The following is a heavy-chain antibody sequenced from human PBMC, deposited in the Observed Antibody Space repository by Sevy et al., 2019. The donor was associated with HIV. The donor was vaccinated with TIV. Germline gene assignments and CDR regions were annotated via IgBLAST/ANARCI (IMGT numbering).Heavy chain of an antibody. CDR3: ARLVRPYYSRSWFDP. CDR1: GYTFTSYG. J-gene: IGHJ5*02. Sequence: ASVKVSCKASGYTFTSYGISWVRQAPGQGLEWMGWISAYNGNTNYAHKLQGRVTMTTDTSTSTAYMELRSLRSDDTAVYYCARLVRPYYSRSWFDPWGQGTLVTVS. CDR2: ISAYNGNT. V-gene: IGHV1-18*01. D-gene: IGHD3-10*01.